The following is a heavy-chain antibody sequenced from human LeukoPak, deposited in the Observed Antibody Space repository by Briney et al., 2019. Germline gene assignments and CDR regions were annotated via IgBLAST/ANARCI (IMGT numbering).Heavy chain of an antibody. Sequence: PSETLSLTCTVSGASISSYYWSWIRQPADRGLEWIGRIYATGSPNYNPSLKSRVTMSVDTSKNQFSLKLTSVTAADTAVYYCARDRVVPAAFDDWGQGTLATVSS. V-gene: IGHV4-4*07. CDR1: GASISSYY. J-gene: IGHJ4*02. CDR2: IYATGSP. D-gene: IGHD2-2*01. CDR3: ARDRVVPAAFDD.